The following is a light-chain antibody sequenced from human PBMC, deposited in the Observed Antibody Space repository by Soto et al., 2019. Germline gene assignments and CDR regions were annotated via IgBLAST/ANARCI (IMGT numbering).Light chain of an antibody. J-gene: IGKJ1*01. V-gene: IGKV3-20*01. Sequence: EIVLTQSPGTLSLSPGERATLSCRASQSVSNNYLAWYQQKPGQAPRLLIYGASKRATGIADRFRGSGSGTDFTLIISRLEPEDFAVYWCQQYGSPLWTFGQGTKVDIK. CDR1: QSVSNNY. CDR3: QQYGSPLWT. CDR2: GAS.